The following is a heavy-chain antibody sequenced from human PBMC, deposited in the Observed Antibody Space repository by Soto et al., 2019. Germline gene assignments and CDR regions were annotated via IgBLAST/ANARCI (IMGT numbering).Heavy chain of an antibody. D-gene: IGHD2-2*01. CDR3: ARDVSPGTSGLYFEAFDI. CDR1: GFNFGNYW. CDR2: IKKDESKK. J-gene: IGHJ3*02. V-gene: IGHV3-7*05. Sequence: EVQLVESGGGLVQPGGSLRLSCVVTGFNFGNYWMTWVRQAPGKGLEWVANIKKDESKKSYLDSVRGRFTVSRDNAKNSLYLQMNSLTAEDTALYYWARDVSPGTSGLYFEAFDIWGQGTMVTVSS.